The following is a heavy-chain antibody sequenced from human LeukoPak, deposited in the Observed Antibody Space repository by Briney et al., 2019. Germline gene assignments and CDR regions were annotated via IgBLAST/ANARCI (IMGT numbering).Heavy chain of an antibody. Sequence: QPGGSLRLSCAASGFTFSCCGMHWVRQDPGKGLEWVTFIRNDGSEKYYADSVKGRFTISRDNSKNTVYLQMNSLRAEDTAVYYCAKDFFQLPQAYFDQWGQGTLVTVSS. CDR2: IRNDGSEK. V-gene: IGHV3-30*02. CDR1: GFTFSCCG. CDR3: AKDFFQLPQAYFDQ. D-gene: IGHD2-2*01. J-gene: IGHJ4*02.